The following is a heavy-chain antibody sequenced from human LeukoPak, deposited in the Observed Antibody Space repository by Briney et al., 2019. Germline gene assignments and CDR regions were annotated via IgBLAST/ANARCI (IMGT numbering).Heavy chain of an antibody. J-gene: IGHJ6*03. V-gene: IGHV3-23*01. CDR1: GFTFSSYA. D-gene: IGHD1-26*01. Sequence: PGGSLRLSCAASGFTFSSYAMSWVRQAPGKGLEWVSAISGSGGSTYYADSVKGRFTISRDNSENTLYLQMNSLRAEDTAVYYCAKDYSGSYLLYYYYYMDVWGKGTTVTVSS. CDR2: ISGSGGST. CDR3: AKDYSGSYLLYYYYYMDV.